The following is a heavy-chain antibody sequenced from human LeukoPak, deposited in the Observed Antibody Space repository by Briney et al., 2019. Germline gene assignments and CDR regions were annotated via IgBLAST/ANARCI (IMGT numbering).Heavy chain of an antibody. V-gene: IGHV3-30*02. CDR2: VRYDGSNK. CDR3: AKSGSNYDYVWGSYRPTEYYFDY. Sequence: QPGGSLRLSCAASGFTFSSYAMHWVRQAPGKGLEWVAFVRYDGSNKYYADSVKGRFTISRDNSKNTLYLQMNSLRGEDTAVYYCAKSGSNYDYVWGSYRPTEYYFDYWGQGTLVTVSS. J-gene: IGHJ4*02. CDR1: GFTFSSYA. D-gene: IGHD3-16*02.